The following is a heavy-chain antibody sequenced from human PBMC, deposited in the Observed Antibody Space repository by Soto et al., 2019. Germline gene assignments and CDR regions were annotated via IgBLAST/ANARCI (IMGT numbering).Heavy chain of an antibody. V-gene: IGHV1-2*04. CDR2: INPNSGGT. J-gene: IGHJ4*02. D-gene: IGHD6-13*01. Sequence: ASVKVSCKASGYTFTGYYMHWVRQAPGQGLEWMGWINPNSGGTNYAQKFQGWVTMTRDTSISTAYMELSRLRSDDTAVYYCARRIAAAGKGAFDYWGQGTLVTVSS. CDR3: ARRIAAAGKGAFDY. CDR1: GYTFTGYY.